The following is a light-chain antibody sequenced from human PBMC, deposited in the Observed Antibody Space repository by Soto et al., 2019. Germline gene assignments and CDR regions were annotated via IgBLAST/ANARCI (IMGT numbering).Light chain of an antibody. Sequence: DIQMTHSPSTLSASVLYIVTITCRASQSISSWLALYQQKPGKAPKLLIYAASTLQSGVPSRFSGSGSGTDFTLTISCLQSEDFATYYCQKYYSYPITFGQGTRLEIK. CDR3: QKYYSYPIT. CDR1: QSISSW. CDR2: AAS. J-gene: IGKJ5*01. V-gene: IGKV1-5*01.